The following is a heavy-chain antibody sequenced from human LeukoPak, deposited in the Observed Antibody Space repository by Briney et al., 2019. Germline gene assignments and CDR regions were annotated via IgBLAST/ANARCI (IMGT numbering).Heavy chain of an antibody. CDR2: ISGSGGST. CDR1: GFTFSNYA. D-gene: IGHD3-16*01. V-gene: IGHV3-23*01. CDR3: AKAPYDYVWGSYKDY. J-gene: IGHJ4*02. Sequence: GGSLRLSCVASGFTFSNYAMSWVRQAPGKGLEWVSAISGSGGSTYYADSVKGRFTISRDNSKNTLYLQMNSLRAEDTAVYYCAKAPYDYVWGSYKDYWGQGTLVTVSS.